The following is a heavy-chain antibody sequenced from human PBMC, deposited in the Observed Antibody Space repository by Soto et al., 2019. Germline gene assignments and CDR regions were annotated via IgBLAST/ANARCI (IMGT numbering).Heavy chain of an antibody. CDR3: ARDVAGIHWYFDL. V-gene: IGHV4-4*02. J-gene: IGHJ2*01. Sequence: QVQLQESGPGLVKPSGTLSLTCAVSGGSISSSSSNYWSWVRQPPGKGLEWIGDIYESGSTNYNPSLTSRVTISMDKSKNQFSLQVTSVTAADTAVYYCARDVAGIHWYFDLWGRGTLVTVSS. D-gene: IGHD6-13*01. CDR2: IYESGST. CDR1: GGSISSSSSNY.